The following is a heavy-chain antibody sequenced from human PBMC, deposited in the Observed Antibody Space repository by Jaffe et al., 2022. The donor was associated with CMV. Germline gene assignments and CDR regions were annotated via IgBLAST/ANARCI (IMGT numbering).Heavy chain of an antibody. Sequence: EVQVVESGGGSVQPGGSLRLSCTISGFTLRNYDMHWVRRASGKGLEWVSVIGAAGDTYYAASVKGRFTISRENAKNSVYLQMNSLIAGDTAVYYCTRVSPWDLFGMDVWGQGTTVTVSS. V-gene: IGHV3-13*04. CDR2: IGAAGDT. CDR1: GFTLRNYD. CDR3: TRVSPWDLFGMDV. J-gene: IGHJ6*01. D-gene: IGHD1-26*01.